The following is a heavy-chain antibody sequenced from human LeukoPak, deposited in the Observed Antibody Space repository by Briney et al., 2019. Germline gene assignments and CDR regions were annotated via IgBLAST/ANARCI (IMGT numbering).Heavy chain of an antibody. J-gene: IGHJ4*02. CDR1: GFTFSSYS. CDR3: AKSWGVLDY. V-gene: IGHV3-23*01. D-gene: IGHD3-10*01. CDR2: ISGTGGST. Sequence: PGGSLRLSCAASGFTFSSYSMNWVRQAPGKGLEWVSTISGTGGSTYYADSVKGRFTISRDTSKNTLYLQVNTLRAEDTAVYYCAKSWGVLDYWGQGTLVTVSS.